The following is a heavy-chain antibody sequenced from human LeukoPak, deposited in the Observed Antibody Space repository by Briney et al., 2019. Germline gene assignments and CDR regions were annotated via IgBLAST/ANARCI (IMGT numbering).Heavy chain of an antibody. V-gene: IGHV1-69*13. CDR1: GGTFSSYA. CDR2: IIPIFGTA. D-gene: IGHD3-22*01. J-gene: IGHJ4*02. CDR3: ARGRWDDSSGYYVS. Sequence: SVKVSCKASGGTFSSYAISWVRQAPGQGLEWMGGIIPIFGTANYAQKFQGRVTITADETTSTAYMELSSLRSEDTAVYYCARGRWDDSSGYYVSWGQGTLVTVSS.